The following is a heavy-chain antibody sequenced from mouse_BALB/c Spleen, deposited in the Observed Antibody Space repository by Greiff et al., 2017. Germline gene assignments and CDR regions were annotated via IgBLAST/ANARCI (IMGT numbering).Heavy chain of an antibody. CDR3: ARCPVSSYYYAMDY. CDR2: ISTYYGNT. J-gene: IGHJ4*01. D-gene: IGHD1-1*01. V-gene: IGHV1-67*01. Sequence: VQLQESGPELVRPGVSVKISCKGSGYTFTDYAMHWVKQSHAKSLEWIGVISTYYGNTNYNQKFKGKATMTVDKSSSTAYMHLNSLTSEDSAVYYCARCPVSSYYYAMDYWGQGTSVTVSS. CDR1: GYTFTDYA.